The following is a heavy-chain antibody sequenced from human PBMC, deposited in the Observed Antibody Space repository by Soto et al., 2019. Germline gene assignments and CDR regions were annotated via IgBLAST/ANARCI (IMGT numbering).Heavy chain of an antibody. Sequence: SLRLSCAASGFILRSYGVHWVRQAPGKGLEWVAVIWFDGSNKYYIDSVKGRFTISRDNSKNTVYLQMNSLRAGDTAVYFCARDRIRVDTAMFPEYYGMDVWGQGTTVTVSS. CDR3: ARDRIRVDTAMFPEYYGMDV. CDR2: IWFDGSNK. D-gene: IGHD5-18*01. V-gene: IGHV3-33*01. CDR1: GFILRSYG. J-gene: IGHJ6*02.